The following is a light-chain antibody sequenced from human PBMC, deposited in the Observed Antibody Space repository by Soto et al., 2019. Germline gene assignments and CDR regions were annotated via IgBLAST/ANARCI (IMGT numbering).Light chain of an antibody. CDR2: EVS. J-gene: IGLJ1*01. CDR3: TSYTTSSTRV. CDR1: SSDIGAYNY. Sequence: QSALTQPASVSGSPGQSITISCTGTSSDIGAYNYVSWYQQHPGKAPKLMIYEVSYRPSGVSDRFSGSKSANTASLTISGLQAEDEADYYCTSYTTSSTRVFGTGTKLTVL. V-gene: IGLV2-14*01.